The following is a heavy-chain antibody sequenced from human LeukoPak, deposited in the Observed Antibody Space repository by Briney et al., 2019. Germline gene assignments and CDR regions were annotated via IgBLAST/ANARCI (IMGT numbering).Heavy chain of an antibody. CDR3: ARVRTTGSYYGMDV. D-gene: IGHD3-10*01. Sequence: GGSLRLSCAASGFTFSNHWMSWVRQAPGKGLEWVANIKQDGSEKYYVDSVKGRFTISRDNAQNSLNLQMNSLRPEDTAMYYCARVRTTGSYYGMDVWGQGTTVTVSS. CDR1: GFTFSNHW. CDR2: IKQDGSEK. J-gene: IGHJ6*02. V-gene: IGHV3-7*01.